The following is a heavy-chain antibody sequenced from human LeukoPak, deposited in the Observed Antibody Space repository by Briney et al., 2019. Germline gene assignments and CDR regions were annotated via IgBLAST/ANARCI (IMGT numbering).Heavy chain of an antibody. CDR3: ARGRRETLPTVATRGDR. CDR1: GGSFSGYY. V-gene: IGHV4-34*01. Sequence: SETLSLTCAAYGGSFSGYYWSWIRQPPGKGLEWIGEINHSGSTNYNPSLKSRVTISVDTSKNQFSLKLSSVTAADTAVYYCARGRRETLPTVATRGDRWGQGTLVTVSS. D-gene: IGHD4-11*01. CDR2: INHSGST. J-gene: IGHJ4*02.